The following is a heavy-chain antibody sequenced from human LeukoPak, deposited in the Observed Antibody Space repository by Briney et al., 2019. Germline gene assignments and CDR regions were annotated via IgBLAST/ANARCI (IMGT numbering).Heavy chain of an antibody. D-gene: IGHD2-15*01. CDR3: ARVPEDIVAVVAQENAFDI. CDR2: IYPGDSDT. CDR1: GYSFTSYW. V-gene: IGHV5-51*01. J-gene: IGHJ3*02. Sequence: GESLKISCKGSGYSFTSYWIGWVRQMPGKGLEWMGIIYPGDSDTRYSPSFQGQVTISADKSISTAYLQWSCQKASDTAMYYCARVPEDIVAVVAQENAFDIWGQGTMVTVSS.